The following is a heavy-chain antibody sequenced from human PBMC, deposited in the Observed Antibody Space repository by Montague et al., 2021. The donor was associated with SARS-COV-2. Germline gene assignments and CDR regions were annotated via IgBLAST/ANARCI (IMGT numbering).Heavy chain of an antibody. Sequence: SETLSLTCTVSGGSISSSNYYWDWIRQPPGKGLEWIGSIYDSGSTYYXPSLKSRVTMSVDTSKNHFSLKLNSVTAADTAVYYCARGGGKLLHLATTSGGFDIWGQGTMVTVSS. CDR2: IYDSGST. D-gene: IGHD1-26*01. CDR3: ARGGGKLLHLATTSGGFDI. CDR1: GGSISSSNYY. J-gene: IGHJ3*02. V-gene: IGHV4-39*02.